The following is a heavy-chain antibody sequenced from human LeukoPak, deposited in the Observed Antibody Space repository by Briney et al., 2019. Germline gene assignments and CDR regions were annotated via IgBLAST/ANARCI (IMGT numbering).Heavy chain of an antibody. J-gene: IGHJ4*02. D-gene: IGHD2-21*01. CDR1: GFTDSSIF. Sequence: PGGSLRPSCAASGFTDSSIFLSWVRQPPGQGREWVSDIYSGGSTYYADSVKGRFTISRDNSKNTLYLQMNSLRAEDTAVYYCTRGGGGSFPHYWGQGTLVTVSS. V-gene: IGHV3-53*01. CDR3: TRGGGGSFPHY. CDR2: IYSGGST.